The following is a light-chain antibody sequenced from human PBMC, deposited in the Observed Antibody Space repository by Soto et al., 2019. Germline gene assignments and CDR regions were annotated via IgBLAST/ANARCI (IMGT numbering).Light chain of an antibody. CDR1: SSDVGGYKY. V-gene: IGLV2-11*01. Sequence: QSVLTQPRSVSGTPGQSVTISCTGTSSDVGGYKYVSWYQQHPGKALKLLIYDVIKRPSGVPDRFSGSKSGSTASLTISGLQAEDEADYYCCSYAGNFIYVFGTGTKVTVL. J-gene: IGLJ1*01. CDR2: DVI. CDR3: CSYAGNFIYV.